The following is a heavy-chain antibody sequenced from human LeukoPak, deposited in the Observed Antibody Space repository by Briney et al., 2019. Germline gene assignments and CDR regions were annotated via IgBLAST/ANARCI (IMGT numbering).Heavy chain of an antibody. Sequence: ASVKVSCKASGYTFTSYYMHWVRQAPGQGLEWMGIINPSDGSTSYAQKFQGRVTMTRDMSTTTVYMELSSLRSDDTAVYSCARDHCTSTSCSPIDYWGRGTPVTVSS. CDR3: ARDHCTSTSCSPIDY. CDR1: GYTFTSYY. V-gene: IGHV1-46*01. D-gene: IGHD2-2*01. J-gene: IGHJ4*02. CDR2: INPSDGST.